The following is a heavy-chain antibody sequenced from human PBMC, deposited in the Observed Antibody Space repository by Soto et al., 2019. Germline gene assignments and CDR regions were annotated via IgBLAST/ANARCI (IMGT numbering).Heavy chain of an antibody. V-gene: IGHV1-2*02. D-gene: IGHD3-3*01. CDR3: ARAWDWSGYYFNYYYGMDV. CDR2: INPNSGGT. J-gene: IGHJ6*02. Sequence: ASVKVSCKASGYTFTGYYMHWVRQAPGQGLEWMGWINPNSGGTNYAQKFQGRVTMTRDTSISTAYMELSRLRSDDTAVYYCARAWDWSGYYFNYYYGMDVWGQGTTVTVSS. CDR1: GYTFTGYY.